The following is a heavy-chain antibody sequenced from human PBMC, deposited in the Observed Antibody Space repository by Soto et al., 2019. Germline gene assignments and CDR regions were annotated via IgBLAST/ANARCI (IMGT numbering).Heavy chain of an antibody. D-gene: IGHD4-17*01. V-gene: IGHV4-31*03. J-gene: IGHJ6*02. CDR3: ARVLEDYGDPKYGMDV. CDR2: IYYSGST. Sequence: SSETLSLTCTVSGGSISSGGYYWSWIRQHPGKGLEWIGYIYYSGSTYYNPSLKSRVTISVDTSKNQFSLKLSSVTAADTAVYYCARVLEDYGDPKYGMDVWGQGTTVTVSS. CDR1: GGSISSGGYY.